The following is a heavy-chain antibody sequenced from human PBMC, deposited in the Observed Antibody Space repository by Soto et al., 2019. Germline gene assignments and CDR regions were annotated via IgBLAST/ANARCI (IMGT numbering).Heavy chain of an antibody. J-gene: IGHJ4*02. V-gene: IGHV1-69*04. CDR3: ATEAVAGPDY. D-gene: IGHD6-19*01. Sequence: SVKVSCRSYGGTFSSYTITWVRQAPGQGLEWMGRIIPILGIANYAQKFQGRVTITADRSTSTAYMELSSLRSDDTAVYYCATEAVAGPDYWGQGTLVTVSS. CDR1: GGTFSSYT. CDR2: IIPILGIA.